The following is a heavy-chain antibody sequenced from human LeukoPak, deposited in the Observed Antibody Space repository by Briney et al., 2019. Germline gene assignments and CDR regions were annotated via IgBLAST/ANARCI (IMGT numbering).Heavy chain of an antibody. CDR3: AKAIFGGNTC. V-gene: IGHV3-23*01. Sequence: PGGSLRLSCVASGFSFSTYGMSWVRQAPGEGLECVSGISGNAATTYYADSVKGRFTISRENSKNTLYLQMDSLRAEDTAVYYCAKAIFGGNTCWGQGTLVTVSS. CDR1: GFSFSTYG. J-gene: IGHJ4*02. D-gene: IGHD3-10*02. CDR2: ISGNAATT.